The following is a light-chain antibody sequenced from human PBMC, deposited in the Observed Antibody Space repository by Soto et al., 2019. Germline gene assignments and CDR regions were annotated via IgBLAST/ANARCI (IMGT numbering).Light chain of an antibody. J-gene: IGLJ3*02. CDR2: LNSDGSH. V-gene: IGLV4-69*01. Sequence: QSVLTQSPSASASLGASVNLTCTLSSGHSSYAIEWHQQQPEKGPRYLMKLNSDGSHSKGDGIPDRFSGSSSGAERYLTISSLQSEDEADYYCQTWGTGIRVFGGGTKLTVL. CDR1: SGHSSYA. CDR3: QTWGTGIRV.